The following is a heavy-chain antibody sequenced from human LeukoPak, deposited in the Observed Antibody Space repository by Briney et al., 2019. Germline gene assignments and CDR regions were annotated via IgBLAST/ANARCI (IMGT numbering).Heavy chain of an antibody. Sequence: SETLSLTCAVSGYSISSGYYWGWIRQPPGKGLEWIGSIYHSGSTYYNPSLKSRVTISVDTSKNQFSLKLSSVTAADTAVYYCARHLVVPAAIYFDYWGQGTLVTVSS. CDR1: GYSISSGYY. V-gene: IGHV4-38-2*01. CDR2: IYHSGST. J-gene: IGHJ4*02. D-gene: IGHD2-2*01. CDR3: ARHLVVPAAIYFDY.